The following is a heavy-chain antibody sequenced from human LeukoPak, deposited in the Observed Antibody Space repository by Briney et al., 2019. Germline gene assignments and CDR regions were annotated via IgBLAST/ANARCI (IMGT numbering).Heavy chain of an antibody. Sequence: GGSLRLSCTVSGFTFSSYWMTWVRHPPGKGLEWVANIRQDESEKYYADSVKGRFTISRDNAKNSLYLHMNSLRAEDTAVYYCARDSGSAYYYNSGSYYYDSFDFWGQGTTVTVSS. CDR2: IRQDESEK. CDR3: ARDSGSAYYYNSGSYYYDSFDF. CDR1: GFTFSSYW. J-gene: IGHJ3*01. D-gene: IGHD3-10*01. V-gene: IGHV3-7*01.